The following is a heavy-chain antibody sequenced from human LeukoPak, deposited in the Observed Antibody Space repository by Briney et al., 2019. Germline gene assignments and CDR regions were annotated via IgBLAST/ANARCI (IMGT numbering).Heavy chain of an antibody. D-gene: IGHD5-18*01. CDR1: GVTLSTYA. V-gene: IGHV3-23*01. CDR2: ISSSGSGDNT. CDR3: AKQHNPGYSYGYTIGLWSY. Sequence: GGSLRLSCAASGVTLSTYAMSWARQAPGKGLEWVSGISSSGSGDNTYYADSVKGRFTISRDNSKHTLYLQMNSLRAEDTAVYYCAKQHNPGYSYGYTIGLWSYWGQGTLVTVSS. J-gene: IGHJ4*02.